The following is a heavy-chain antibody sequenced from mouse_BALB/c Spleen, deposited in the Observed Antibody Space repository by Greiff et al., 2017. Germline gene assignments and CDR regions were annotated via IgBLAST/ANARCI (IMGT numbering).Heavy chain of an antibody. V-gene: IGHV2-2*02. CDR1: GFSLTSYG. CDR3: ARNKDSSGGGFAY. D-gene: IGHD3-2*01. Sequence: QVQLKESGPGLVQPSQSLSITCTVSGFSLTSYGVHWVRQSPGKGLEWLGVIWSGGSTDNNAAFISRLSISKDNSKSQVFFKMNSLQANDTAIYYCARNKDSSGGGFAYWGQGTLVTVSA. J-gene: IGHJ3*01. CDR2: IWSGGST.